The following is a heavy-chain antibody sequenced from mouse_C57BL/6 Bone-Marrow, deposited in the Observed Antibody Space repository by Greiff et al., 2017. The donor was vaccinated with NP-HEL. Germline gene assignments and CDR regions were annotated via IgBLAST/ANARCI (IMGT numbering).Heavy chain of an antibody. CDR2: ISDGGSYT. CDR1: GFTFSSYA. Sequence: EVQVVESGGGLVKPGGSLKLSCAASGFTFSSYAMSWVRQTPEKRLEWVATISDGGSYTYYPANVKGRFTITRDTAKNNLYLQMSPLKSEDTAVYYCARHGTGTNYAMDYWGQGTSVTVSA. V-gene: IGHV5-4*01. CDR3: ARHGTGTNYAMDY. J-gene: IGHJ4*01. D-gene: IGHD4-1*01.